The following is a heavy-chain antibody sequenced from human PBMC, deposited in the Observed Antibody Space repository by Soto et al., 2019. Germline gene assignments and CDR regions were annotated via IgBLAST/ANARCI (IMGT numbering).Heavy chain of an antibody. CDR2: ISWNSGSI. J-gene: IGHJ4*02. CDR3: AKGAIVVVPAAMSD. CDR1: GFTFDDYA. D-gene: IGHD2-2*01. V-gene: IGHV3-9*01. Sequence: GGSLRLSCAASGFTFDDYAMHWVRQAPGKGLEWVSGISWNSGSIGYADSVKGRFTISRDNAKNSLYLQMNSLRAEDTALYYCAKGAIVVVPAAMSDWGQGTLVTVSS.